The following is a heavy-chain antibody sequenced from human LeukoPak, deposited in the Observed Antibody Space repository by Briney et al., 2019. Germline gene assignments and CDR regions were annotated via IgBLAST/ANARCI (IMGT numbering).Heavy chain of an antibody. Sequence: GASVKVSCKASGGTFISYAISWVRQAPGQGLEWMGGIIPIFGTANYAQKFQGRVTITADESTSTAYMELSSLRSEDTAVYYCARGRPGYGDYVVWGQGTLVTVSS. D-gene: IGHD4-17*01. CDR2: IIPIFGTA. J-gene: IGHJ4*02. V-gene: IGHV1-69*13. CDR3: ARGRPGYGDYVV. CDR1: GGTFISYA.